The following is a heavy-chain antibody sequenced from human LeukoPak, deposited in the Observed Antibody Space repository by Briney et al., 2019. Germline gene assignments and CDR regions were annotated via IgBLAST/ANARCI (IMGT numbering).Heavy chain of an antibody. CDR3: AGEAVAGSAFDY. V-gene: IGHV1-69*04. CDR1: GGTFSSYA. J-gene: IGHJ4*02. Sequence: ASVKASCKASGGTFSSYAISWVRQAPGQGLEWMGRIIPILGIANYAQKFQGRVTITADKSTSTAYMELSSLRSEDTAVYYCAGEAVAGSAFDYWGQGTLVTVSS. CDR2: IIPILGIA. D-gene: IGHD6-19*01.